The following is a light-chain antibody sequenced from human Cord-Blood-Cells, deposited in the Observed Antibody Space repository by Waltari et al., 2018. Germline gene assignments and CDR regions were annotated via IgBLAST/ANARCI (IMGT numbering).Light chain of an antibody. J-gene: IGKJ4*01. Sequence: EIVLTRSPATLSLSPGERATLSCRASQSVSIYLAWYQQKPGQAPMLLIYDASNRATGIPARFSGSGSETDFTLTISSRGPDDFAVHYGQQRSNWLTFGGGTKVEIK. CDR2: DAS. V-gene: IGKV3-11*01. CDR3: QQRSNWLT. CDR1: QSVSIY.